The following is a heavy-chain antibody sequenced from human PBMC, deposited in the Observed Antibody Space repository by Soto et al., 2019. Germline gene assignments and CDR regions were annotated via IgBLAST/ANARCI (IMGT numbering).Heavy chain of an antibody. J-gene: IGHJ6*02. CDR1: GGTFSSYA. D-gene: IGHD3-9*01. Sequence: QVQLVQSGAEVKKPGSSVKVSCKASGGTFSSYAISWVRQAPGQGLEWMGGIIPIFGTANYAQKFQGRVTITADESTSTAYMELSSLRSEDTAVYYCARETSYYDILTGYSPRYYYGMDVWGQGTTVTVSS. CDR3: ARETSYYDILTGYSPRYYYGMDV. V-gene: IGHV1-69*01. CDR2: IIPIFGTA.